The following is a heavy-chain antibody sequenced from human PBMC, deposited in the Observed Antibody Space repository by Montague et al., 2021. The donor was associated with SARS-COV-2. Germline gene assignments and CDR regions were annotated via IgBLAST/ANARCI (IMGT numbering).Heavy chain of an antibody. V-gene: IGHV4-59*01. D-gene: IGHD5-12*01. Sequence: SETLSLICTVSGASIRDYYWSWIRQPPGKGLEWIGYIYESGSTKSNPSLTSRLIMSVDTSRNQFSLTLSSVTTADTAVYYCARDRGLSGFYGYDPLYFYGMDVWGQGTTVIVSS. CDR3: ARDRGLSGFYGYDPLYFYGMDV. J-gene: IGHJ6*02. CDR1: GASIRDYY. CDR2: IYESGST.